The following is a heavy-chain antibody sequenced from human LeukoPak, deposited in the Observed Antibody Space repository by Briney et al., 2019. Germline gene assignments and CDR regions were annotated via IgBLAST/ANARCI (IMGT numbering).Heavy chain of an antibody. CDR2: ISAYNGNT. J-gene: IGHJ4*02. CDR1: GYTFTSYG. CDR3: AREVYYYDTRHFDY. D-gene: IGHD3-22*01. Sequence: ASVKVSCKASGYTFTSYGISWVRQAPGQGLEWMGWISAYNGNTNYAQKLQGRVTMTTDTSTSTAYMELRSLRSDDTAVYYCAREVYYYDTRHFDYWAREPWSPSPQ. V-gene: IGHV1-18*01.